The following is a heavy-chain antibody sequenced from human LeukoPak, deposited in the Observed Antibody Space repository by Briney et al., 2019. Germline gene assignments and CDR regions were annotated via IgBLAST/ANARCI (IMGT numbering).Heavy chain of an antibody. V-gene: IGHV4-30-2*01. J-gene: IGHJ5*02. D-gene: IGHD3-10*01. CDR2: IYHSGSS. Sequence: NPSQALSLTCAVSGGSISSGGYSWSWIRQPPGKGLEWIGYIYHSGSSYYNPSLKSRVTISVDRSKNQFSLKLSSVTAADTAVYXXXXXGDSGSYYPGAWGQGTLVTVSS. CDR3: XXXGDSGSYYPGA. CDR1: GGSISSGGYS.